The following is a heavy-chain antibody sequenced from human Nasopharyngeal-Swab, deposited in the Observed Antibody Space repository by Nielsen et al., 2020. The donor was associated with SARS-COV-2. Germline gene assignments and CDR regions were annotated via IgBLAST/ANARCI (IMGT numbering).Heavy chain of an antibody. CDR3: ARDGSDYDFWSAYFMDV. Sequence: GESLKISCAASGFTFNNYNFNWVRQAPGKGLKWVSSISSSSSYIYYADSVKGRFTISRDNAKNSLYLQMNSLRAEDTAVYYCARDGSDYDFWSAYFMDVWGQGTTVTVSS. CDR2: ISSSSSYI. CDR1: GFTFNNYN. V-gene: IGHV3-21*01. D-gene: IGHD3-3*01. J-gene: IGHJ6*02.